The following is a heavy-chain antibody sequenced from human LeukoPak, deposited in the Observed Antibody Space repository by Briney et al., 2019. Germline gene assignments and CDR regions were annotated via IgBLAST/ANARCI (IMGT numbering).Heavy chain of an antibody. CDR2: IYNRGTN. D-gene: IGHD5-24*01. J-gene: IGHJ6*03. Sequence: SETLSLTCTVSGYSISSDYYWGWIRQPRGKGLEWIGSIYNRGTNHYNPSLKGRVTISVDTSKKQFFMKLSSVTAADTAVYYCARAPVGYNYGLRHIHYMDVWGQGTTVTVSS. CDR1: GYSISSDYY. CDR3: ARAPVGYNYGLRHIHYMDV. V-gene: IGHV4-38-2*02.